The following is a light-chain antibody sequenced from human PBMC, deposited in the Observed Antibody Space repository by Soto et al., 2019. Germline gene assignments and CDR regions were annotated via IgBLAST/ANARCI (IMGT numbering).Light chain of an antibody. Sequence: QSVLTQPPSVSAAPGQKVTISCSGSSSNIGSDFVSWYQHLPGSAPKLLIYDNNERPSGIPDRFSGSKSGTSATLGITGLQTGDEADYYCGTWDSSLSGGVFGGGTKLTVL. CDR3: GTWDSSLSGGV. CDR2: DNN. V-gene: IGLV1-51*01. J-gene: IGLJ3*02. CDR1: SSNIGSDF.